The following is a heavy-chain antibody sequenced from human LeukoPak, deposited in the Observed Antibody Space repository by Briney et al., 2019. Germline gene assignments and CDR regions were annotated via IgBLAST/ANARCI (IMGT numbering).Heavy chain of an antibody. CDR3: AAGHYLVRERGYYFDY. D-gene: IGHD3-10*01. CDR1: GYTLTELS. Sequence: ASVKVSCKVSGYTLTELSMHWVRQAPGKGLEWMGTFDLEDGETFYAQKFQGRVNMTEDTSTDTASMELSSLRSEDTAVYYCAAGHYLVRERGYYFDYWGQGTLVTVSS. V-gene: IGHV1-24*01. J-gene: IGHJ4*02. CDR2: FDLEDGET.